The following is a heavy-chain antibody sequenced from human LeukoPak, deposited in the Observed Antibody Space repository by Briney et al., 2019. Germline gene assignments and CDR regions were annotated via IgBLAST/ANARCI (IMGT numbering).Heavy chain of an antibody. CDR2: IDSDGSST. CDR3: ARDKSGGSVTTSFDY. CDR1: GFTFSSYW. V-gene: IGHV3-74*01. D-gene: IGHD4-17*01. J-gene: IGHJ4*02. Sequence: PGGSLRLSCAASGFTFSSYWMHWVRQAPGKGLVWVSRIDSDGSSTSYADSVKGRFTISRDNAKNTLYLQMNSLRAEDTAVCYCARDKSGGSVTTSFDYWGQGTLVTVSS.